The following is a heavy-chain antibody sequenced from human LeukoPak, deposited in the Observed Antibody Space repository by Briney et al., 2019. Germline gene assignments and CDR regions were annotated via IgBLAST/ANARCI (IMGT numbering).Heavy chain of an antibody. CDR1: GFTFSNYA. CDR2: ISASGTST. V-gene: IGHV3-23*01. J-gene: IGHJ4*02. D-gene: IGHD3-10*01. Sequence: GGSLRLSRAASGFTFSNYALSWVRQAPGEGLEWVSAISASGTSTYYADSVKGRFTISKDNSKNTLYLQMNSLRADDTAVYYCAKDRTVFRGITYYFDYWGQGTLVTVSS. CDR3: AKDRTVFRGITYYFDY.